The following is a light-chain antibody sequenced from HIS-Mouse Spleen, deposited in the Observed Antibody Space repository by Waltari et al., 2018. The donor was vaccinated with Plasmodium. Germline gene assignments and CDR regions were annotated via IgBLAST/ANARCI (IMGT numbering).Light chain of an antibody. CDR1: QGVSSY. V-gene: IGKV3-11*01. J-gene: IGKJ4*01. CDR3: QRRSNLPRVLT. CDR2: DAS. Sequence: EIVLTQSPATLSLSPGERATLSCSASQGVSSYLAWYQQKPAQAPRLRIYDASNGATGIPARSSGSGYWTAFTLTISSLEPEDFAVYYCQRRSNLPRVLTFGGGTKVEIK.